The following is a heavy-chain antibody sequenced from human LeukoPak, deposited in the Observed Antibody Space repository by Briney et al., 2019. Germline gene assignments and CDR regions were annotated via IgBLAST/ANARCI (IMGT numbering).Heavy chain of an antibody. Sequence: GRSLRLSCAASGFTFDDYAMHWVRQAPGKGLVWVSRIYSDGSSTSYADSVKGRFTISRDNAKNTLYLQMNSLRAEDTAVYYCARDGSFYYGSSGMDVWGKGTTVTVSS. D-gene: IGHD3-10*01. J-gene: IGHJ6*04. CDR3: ARDGSFYYGSSGMDV. V-gene: IGHV3-74*01. CDR2: IYSDGSST. CDR1: GFTFDDYA.